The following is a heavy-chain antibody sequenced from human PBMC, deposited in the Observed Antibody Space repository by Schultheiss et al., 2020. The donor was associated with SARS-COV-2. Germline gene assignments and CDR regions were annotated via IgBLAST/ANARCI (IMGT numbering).Heavy chain of an antibody. D-gene: IGHD3-16*01. CDR1: GFTFSSYA. J-gene: IGHJ3*02. Sequence: GESLKISCAASGFTFSSYAMSWVRQAPGKGLEWVSAISGSGGSTYYADSVKGRFTISRDNAKNSLYLQMNSLRAEDTAVYYCARVLKYYDYVWGSQPGAFDIWGQGTMGTVSS. CDR2: ISGSGGST. V-gene: IGHV3-23*01. CDR3: ARVLKYYDYVWGSQPGAFDI.